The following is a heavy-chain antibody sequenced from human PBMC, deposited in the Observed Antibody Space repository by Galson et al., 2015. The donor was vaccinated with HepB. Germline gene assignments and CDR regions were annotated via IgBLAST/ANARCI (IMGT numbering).Heavy chain of an antibody. V-gene: IGHV3-49*04. D-gene: IGHD6-19*01. Sequence: SLRLSCAASGFTFGDYAMSWVRQAPGKGLEWVGFIRSKAYGGTTEYAASVKGRFTISRDDSKSIAYLQMNSLKTEDTAVYYCTRVMGGSGWGEYYYGMDVWGQGTTVTVSS. CDR1: GFTFGDYA. CDR2: IRSKAYGGTT. CDR3: TRVMGGSGWGEYYYGMDV. J-gene: IGHJ6*02.